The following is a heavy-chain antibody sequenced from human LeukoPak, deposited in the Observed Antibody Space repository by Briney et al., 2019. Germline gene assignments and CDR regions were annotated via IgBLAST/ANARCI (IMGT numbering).Heavy chain of an antibody. CDR1: GGSISTYY. V-gene: IGHV4-59*01. J-gene: IGHJ4*02. CDR2: IYYSGST. D-gene: IGHD4/OR15-4a*01. CDR3: ARDRTYGDNFDY. Sequence: PSETLSLTCTVSGGSISTYYWTWIRQPPGKGLEWIGYIYYSGSTNYNPSLKSRVTISVDTSKNRFSLKLSSVTAADTAVYYCARDRTYGDNFDYWGQGTLVTVSS.